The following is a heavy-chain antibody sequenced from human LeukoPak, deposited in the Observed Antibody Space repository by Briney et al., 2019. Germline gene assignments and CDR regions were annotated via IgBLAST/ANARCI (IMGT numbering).Heavy chain of an antibody. CDR2: INPNSGGT. CDR1: GYTFTGYY. V-gene: IGHV1-2*02. D-gene: IGHD1-1*01. Sequence: ASVKVSCKASGYTFTGYYMHWVRQAPGQGLEWMGWINPNSGGTNYAQKFQGRVTMTRDTSISTAYMELSRLRSDDTAVYYCARGGAWNDREGDFDYWGQGTLVTVSS. J-gene: IGHJ4*02. CDR3: ARGGAWNDREGDFDY.